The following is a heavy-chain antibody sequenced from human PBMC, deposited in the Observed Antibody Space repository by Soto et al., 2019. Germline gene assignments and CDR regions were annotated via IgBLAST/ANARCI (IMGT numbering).Heavy chain of an antibody. J-gene: IGHJ6*02. CDR3: AREKYSTWSQGSLDYYYGMDV. D-gene: IGHD6-6*01. V-gene: IGHV1-18*01. CDR1: GYTFTSYG. CDR2: ISAYNGNT. Sequence: QVQLVQSGAEVKKPGASVKVSCKASGYTFTSYGISWVRQAPGQGLEWMGWISAYNGNTNYAQKLQGRVTMTTDTSTSTAYRELRSLRSDDTAVYYCAREKYSTWSQGSLDYYYGMDVWGQGTTVTVSS.